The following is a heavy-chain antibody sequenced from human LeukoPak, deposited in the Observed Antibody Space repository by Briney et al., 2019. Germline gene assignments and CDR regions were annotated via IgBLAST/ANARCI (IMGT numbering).Heavy chain of an antibody. Sequence: XTFTSXGIGWXRQAPGXGVEWMGWIXXYNGNTNYAQKLQGRVTMTTDTSTSTAYMELRSLRSDDTAVYYCAREQLAAAGYYYYGMDVWGQGTTVTVSS. V-gene: IGHV1-18*01. D-gene: IGHD6-13*01. CDR1: XTFTSXG. CDR2: IXXYNGNT. CDR3: AREQLAAAGYYYYGMDV. J-gene: IGHJ6*02.